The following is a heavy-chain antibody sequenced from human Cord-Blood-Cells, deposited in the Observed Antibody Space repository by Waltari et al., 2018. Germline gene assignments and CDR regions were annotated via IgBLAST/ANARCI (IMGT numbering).Heavy chain of an antibody. CDR1: GYTFTGYY. J-gene: IGHJ3*02. V-gene: IGHV1-2*04. CDR2: INPNSGGT. CDR3: ARAPGDIVATNDAFDI. Sequence: QVQLVQSGAEVKKPGASVKVSCKASGYTFTGYYMHWVRQAPGQGLECMGGINPNSGGTNYAQKFQGWVTMTRDTSISTAYMELRRLRSDDTAVYFCARAPGDIVATNDAFDIWGQGTMVIVSS. D-gene: IGHD5-12*01.